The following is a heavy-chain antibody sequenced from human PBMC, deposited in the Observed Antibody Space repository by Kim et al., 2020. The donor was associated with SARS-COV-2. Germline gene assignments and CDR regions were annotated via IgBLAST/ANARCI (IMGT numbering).Heavy chain of an antibody. D-gene: IGHD4-17*01. Sequence: SETLSLTCAVYGGSFSGYYWSWIRQPPGKGLEWIGEINHSGSTNYNPSLKSRVTISVDTSKNQFSLKLSSVTAADTAVYYCARAGYYGDYDYWGQGTLVT. V-gene: IGHV4-34*01. CDR1: GGSFSGYY. CDR2: INHSGST. CDR3: ARAGYYGDYDY. J-gene: IGHJ4*02.